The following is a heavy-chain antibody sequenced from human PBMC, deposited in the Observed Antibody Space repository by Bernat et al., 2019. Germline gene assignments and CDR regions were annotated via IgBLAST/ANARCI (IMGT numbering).Heavy chain of an antibody. J-gene: IGHJ6*02. CDR2: IYYSGST. D-gene: IGHD3-10*01. V-gene: IGHV4-31*03. CDR1: GGSISSGGYY. Sequence: QVQLQESGPGLVKPSQTLSLTCTVSGGSISSGGYYWSWIRQHPGKGLEWIGYIYYSGSTYYNPSLKSRVTISVDTSRNQFSRKLSSVTAANTAVYYCARDTVASVSYYAVYGMDVWGQGTTVTVSS. CDR3: ARDTVASVSYYAVYGMDV.